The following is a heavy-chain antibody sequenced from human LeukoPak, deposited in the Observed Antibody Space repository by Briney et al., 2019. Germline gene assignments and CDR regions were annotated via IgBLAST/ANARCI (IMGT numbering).Heavy chain of an antibody. Sequence: GASVKVSCKASGGTFSSYAISWVRQAPGQGLEWMGGIIPIFGTANYAQKFQGRVTITADESTSTAYMELSSLRSKDTAVYYCAREGLDTAMVTFDYWGQGTLVTVSS. CDR1: GGTFSSYA. CDR2: IIPIFGTA. D-gene: IGHD5-18*01. V-gene: IGHV1-69*13. CDR3: AREGLDTAMVTFDY. J-gene: IGHJ4*02.